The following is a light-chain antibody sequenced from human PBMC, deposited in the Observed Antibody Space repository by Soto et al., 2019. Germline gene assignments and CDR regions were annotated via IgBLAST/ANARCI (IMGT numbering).Light chain of an antibody. CDR1: SSDVGGYNY. J-gene: IGLJ1*01. V-gene: IGLV2-11*01. Sequence: QSALTQPRSVSGSPGQSVTISCTGTSSDVGGYNYVSWYQQHPGKAPKLMIYDVSKRPSGVPDRFSGSKSGNTASLTISGLQAEDEADYYCCSYAGSYYVFVTGTKXTV. CDR3: CSYAGSYYV. CDR2: DVS.